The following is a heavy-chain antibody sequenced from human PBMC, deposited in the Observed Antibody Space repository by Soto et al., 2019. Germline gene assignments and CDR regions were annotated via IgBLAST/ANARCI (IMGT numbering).Heavy chain of an antibody. D-gene: IGHD3-10*01. CDR3: ARDWGGSFYGMDV. V-gene: IGHV1-46*02. CDR2: INPSGGST. J-gene: IGHJ6*02. CDR1: GYTINYY. Sequence: ASVKVSCKTSGYTINYYIYWVRQAPGQGLEWMGLINPSGGSTNYAQKFQGRVTTTRDTSTSTVYMELSSLRSDDTAVYYCARDWGGSFYGMDVWGQGTTVTVSS.